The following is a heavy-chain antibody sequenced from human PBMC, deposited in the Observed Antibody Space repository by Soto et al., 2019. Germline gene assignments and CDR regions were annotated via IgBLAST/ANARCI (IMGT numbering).Heavy chain of an antibody. CDR1: GGSFSGYY. CDR2: INHSGST. CDR3: AGNLNCSGGSCYFDY. J-gene: IGHJ4*02. D-gene: IGHD2-15*01. V-gene: IGHV4-34*01. Sequence: SETLSLTCAVYGGSFSGYYWSWIRQPPGKGLEWIGEINHSGSTNYNPSLKSRVNISVDTSKNHFYLKLSSVTAADTAVYYCAGNLNCSGGSCYFDYWGQGTLVTVSS.